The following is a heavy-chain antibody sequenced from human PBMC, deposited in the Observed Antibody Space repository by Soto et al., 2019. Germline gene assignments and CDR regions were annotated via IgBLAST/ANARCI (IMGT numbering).Heavy chain of an antibody. CDR3: AHRSCGGGSCYYTLDY. CDR2: INTDGSNT. CDR1: GFTFSSYW. Sequence: VQLVESGGGLVQPGGSLSLSCAATGFTFSSYWMHWVRQAPGEGLVWVSRINTDGSNTNYADSVKGRFTISRDNAKNTLYLQMTSLRAEDTAVYYCAHRSCGGGSCYYTLDYWGQGTLVTVSS. V-gene: IGHV3-74*01. J-gene: IGHJ4*02. D-gene: IGHD2-15*01.